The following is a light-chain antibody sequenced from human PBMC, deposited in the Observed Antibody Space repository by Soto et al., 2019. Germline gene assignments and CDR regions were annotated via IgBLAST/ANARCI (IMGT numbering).Light chain of an antibody. CDR2: AAF. Sequence: DIQMTQSPSSASASVGDRVTITCRASQGISNWLGWYQQNPGKAPKLLIYAAFSLQSGVPSRFSGTGSGADFTLTISSLQPKDFATYYCEQANSLPLTFGGGTKVEIK. CDR3: EQANSLPLT. J-gene: IGKJ4*01. V-gene: IGKV1D-12*01. CDR1: QGISNW.